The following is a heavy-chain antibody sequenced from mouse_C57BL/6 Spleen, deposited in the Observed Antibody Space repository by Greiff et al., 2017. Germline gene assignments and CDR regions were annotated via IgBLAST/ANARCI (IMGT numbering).Heavy chain of an antibody. CDR1: GYSFTGYY. V-gene: IGHV1-42*01. CDR2: INPGTGGT. D-gene: IGHD1-1*01. J-gene: IGHJ1*03. CDR3: DV. Sequence: VQLQQSGPELVKPGASVKISCKASGYSFTGYYMNWVKQSPEKSLEWIGEINPGTGGTTYNKKFKAKATLTVDNSSSTAYCAADPYCSGSDRRWYCDVWGKGTTVTVSS.